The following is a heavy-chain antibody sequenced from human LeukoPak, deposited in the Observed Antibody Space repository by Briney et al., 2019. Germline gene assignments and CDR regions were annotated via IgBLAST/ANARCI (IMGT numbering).Heavy chain of an antibody. Sequence: GRSLRLSCAASGFTFSSYGMHWVRQAPGKGLEWVAVIWYDGSNKYYADSVKGRFTISRDNSKNTLYLQMNSLRAEDTAVYYCARPTRQLGAYYYGMDVWGQGTTVTVSS. CDR2: IWYDGSNK. D-gene: IGHD6-6*01. CDR3: ARPTRQLGAYYYGMDV. CDR1: GFTFSSYG. V-gene: IGHV3-33*01. J-gene: IGHJ6*02.